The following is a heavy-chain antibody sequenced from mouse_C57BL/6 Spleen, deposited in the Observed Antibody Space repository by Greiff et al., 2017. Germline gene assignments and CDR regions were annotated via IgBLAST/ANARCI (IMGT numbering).Heavy chain of an antibody. CDR3: ARDYSNYVRFAY. D-gene: IGHD2-5*01. CDR1: GFTFSDYG. V-gene: IGHV5-17*01. CDR2: ISSGSSTI. Sequence: EVHLVESGGGLVKPGGSLKLSCAASGFTFSDYGMHWVRQAPEKGLEWVAYISSGSSTIYYADTVKGRFTLSRDNAKNTLFLQMTSLRSEDTAMYYCARDYSNYVRFAYWGQGTLVTVSA. J-gene: IGHJ3*01.